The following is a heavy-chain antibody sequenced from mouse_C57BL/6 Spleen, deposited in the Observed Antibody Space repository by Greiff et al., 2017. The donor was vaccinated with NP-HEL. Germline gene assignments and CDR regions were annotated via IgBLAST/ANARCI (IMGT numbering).Heavy chain of an antibody. J-gene: IGHJ3*01. Sequence: EVKLMESGEGLVKPGGSLKLSCAASGFTFSSYAMSWVRQTPEKRLEWVAYISSGGDYIYYADTVKGRFTISRDNARNTLYLQMSSLKSEDTAMYYCTRAAYYSNYGAYWGQGTLVTVSA. CDR2: ISSGGDYI. CDR3: TRAAYYSNYGAY. V-gene: IGHV5-9-1*02. CDR1: GFTFSSYA. D-gene: IGHD2-5*01.